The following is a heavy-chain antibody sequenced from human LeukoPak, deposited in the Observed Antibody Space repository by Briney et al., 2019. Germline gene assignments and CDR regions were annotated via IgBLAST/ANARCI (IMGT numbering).Heavy chain of an antibody. J-gene: IGHJ5*02. CDR1: GFTVSSIY. Sequence: GGSLRLSCAVSGFTVSSIYMTWVRQAPGKGLEWVSSIYSDGNTYYADSVKGRFTLSRDSSRNTLYLQMNDLRVEDTAVYYCAGDTHSSSWYDHWGQGTLVTVSS. CDR3: AGDTHSSSWYDH. V-gene: IGHV3-53*01. CDR2: IYSDGNT. D-gene: IGHD6-19*01.